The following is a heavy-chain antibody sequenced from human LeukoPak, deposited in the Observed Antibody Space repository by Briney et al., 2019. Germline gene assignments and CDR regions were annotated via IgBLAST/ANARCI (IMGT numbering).Heavy chain of an antibody. CDR3: AKGPGIAVALDY. Sequence: GGSLRLSCAASGFTFSSYGMHWVRQAPGKGLELVAFIRYDGSNKYYADSVKGRFTISRDNSKNTLYLQINSLRAEDTAVYYCAKGPGIAVALDYWGQGTLVTVSS. D-gene: IGHD6-19*01. CDR1: GFTFSSYG. V-gene: IGHV3-30*02. CDR2: IRYDGSNK. J-gene: IGHJ4*02.